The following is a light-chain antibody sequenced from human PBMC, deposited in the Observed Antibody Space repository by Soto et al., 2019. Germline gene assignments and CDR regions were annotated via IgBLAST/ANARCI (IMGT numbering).Light chain of an antibody. J-gene: IGLJ2*01. CDR2: DVS. V-gene: IGLV2-14*01. Sequence: QSVLTQPASVSGSPGQSITISCTGTSSDVGGYNYVSWYQQHPGKAPKLMIYDVSNRPSGVSNRFSGSKSGNTASLTISGLPAEDEAAYYCSSYTSSSTRVFGGGTKLTVL. CDR1: SSDVGGYNY. CDR3: SSYTSSSTRV.